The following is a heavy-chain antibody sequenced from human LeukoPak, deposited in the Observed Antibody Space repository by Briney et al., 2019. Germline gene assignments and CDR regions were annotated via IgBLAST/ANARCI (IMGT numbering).Heavy chain of an antibody. CDR3: TRHSEQYYDFWSGYSGDY. CDR1: GFTFSGSA. Sequence: GGSLKLSCAASGFTFSGSAMHWVRQASGKGLEWVGRIRSKANSYATAHAASVKGRFTISRDDSKNTAYLQMNSLKTEDTAVYYCTRHSEQYYDFWSGYSGDYWGQGTLVTVSS. D-gene: IGHD3-3*01. J-gene: IGHJ4*02. V-gene: IGHV3-73*01. CDR2: IRSKANSYAT.